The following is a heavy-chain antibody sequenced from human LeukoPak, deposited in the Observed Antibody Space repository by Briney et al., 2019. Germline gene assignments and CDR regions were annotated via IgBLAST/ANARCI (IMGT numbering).Heavy chain of an antibody. CDR2: IYYGGST. CDR1: GGSISSYY. D-gene: IGHD3-10*01. Sequence: SETLSLTCTVSGGSISSYYWSWIRQPPGKGLEWIGHIYYGGSTTYNPYLTSRVTISVDTSKNQFSLKLTSVTAADTALYYCARVAGLWFGDAYYYYMDVWGKGTTVTVSS. V-gene: IGHV4-59*01. CDR3: ARVAGLWFGDAYYYYMDV. J-gene: IGHJ6*03.